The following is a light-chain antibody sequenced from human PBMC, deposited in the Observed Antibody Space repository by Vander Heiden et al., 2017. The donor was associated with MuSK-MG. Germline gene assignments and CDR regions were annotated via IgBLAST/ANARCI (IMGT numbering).Light chain of an antibody. CDR2: GNN. Sequence: SVLTRPPSSSAAPGLMLTFSYTGRWSNIGAGYDGHWYQQVPGTAPQLLMYGNNNRPSGVPDRCSGAKTGTSASLAITGLQAEDEADYYCQSYDSSLSGVVFGGGTKVTVL. V-gene: IGLV1-40*01. CDR3: QSYDSSLSGVV. J-gene: IGLJ2*01. CDR1: WSNIGAGYD.